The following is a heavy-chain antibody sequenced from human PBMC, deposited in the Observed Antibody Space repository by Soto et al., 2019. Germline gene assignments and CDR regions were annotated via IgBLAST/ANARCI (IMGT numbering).Heavy chain of an antibody. J-gene: IGHJ6*03. V-gene: IGHV3-64*01. CDR1: GFTFSSYA. CDR2: ISSNGGST. Sequence: GGSLRLSCAASGFTFSSYAMHWVRQAPGKGLEYVSAISSNGGSTYYANSVKGRFTISRDNSKNTLYLQMGSLRAEDMAVYYCARDGVDTAMGFHYYYYYYMDVWGKGTTVTVSS. D-gene: IGHD5-18*01. CDR3: ARDGVDTAMGFHYYYYYYMDV.